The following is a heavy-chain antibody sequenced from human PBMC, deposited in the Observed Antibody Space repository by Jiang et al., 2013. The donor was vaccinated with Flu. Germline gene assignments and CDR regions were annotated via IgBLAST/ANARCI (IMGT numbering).Heavy chain of an antibody. CDR3: ARLAGRYSSYFGMDV. J-gene: IGHJ6*02. CDR1: GYTFTSYW. D-gene: IGHD6-13*01. CDR2: IYPGDSDT. Sequence: SLKISCKGSGYTFTSYWIGWVRQMPGKGLEWMGLIYPGDSDTKYSPSFQGQVTISADKSISTAYLQWSSVKASDTAMYYCARLAGRYSSYFGMDVWGQGTTVTVSS. V-gene: IGHV5-51*01.